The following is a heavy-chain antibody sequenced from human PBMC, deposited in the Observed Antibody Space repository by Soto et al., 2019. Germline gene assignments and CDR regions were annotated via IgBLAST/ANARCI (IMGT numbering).Heavy chain of an antibody. D-gene: IGHD6-6*01. CDR1: GGSISSSNW. CDR2: IYHSGST. CDR3: ARDPHPPSAARAYYFDY. V-gene: IGHV4-4*02. Sequence: QVQLQESGPGLVKPSGTLSLTCAVSGGSISSSNWWSWVRQPPGKGLEWIGEIYHSGSTNYNPSLKSRFTISVDKSKNQFSLKLSSVTAADTAVYYCARDPHPPSAARAYYFDYWGQGTLVTVSS. J-gene: IGHJ4*02.